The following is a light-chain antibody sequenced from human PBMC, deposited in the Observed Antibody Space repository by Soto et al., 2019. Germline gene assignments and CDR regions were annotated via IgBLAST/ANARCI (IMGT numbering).Light chain of an antibody. Sequence: QSVLTQPPSVSAAPGQKVTISCSGSSSNIGSNYASWYQQLPGTAPKLLIYDNTKRPSGIPDRFSGSKSGTSATLGITGLQTGDEADYYCGTWDSSLSAVVFGGGTKVTVL. CDR1: SSNIGSNY. CDR3: GTWDSSLSAVV. CDR2: DNT. J-gene: IGLJ2*01. V-gene: IGLV1-51*01.